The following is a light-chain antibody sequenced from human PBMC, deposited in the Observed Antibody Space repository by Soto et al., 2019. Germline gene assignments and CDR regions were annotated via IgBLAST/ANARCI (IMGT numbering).Light chain of an antibody. J-gene: IGKJ1*01. CDR3: QQYNGSPTWT. CDR2: DVS. V-gene: IGKV3-15*01. Sequence: EVVVTQAQATLSVSAGEIATLSCRASPSVNGNLAWYQQQPGQTHRLLIYDVSTRANGVPARFSGRGSGTEFTLTISSLQSQDFALYYCQQYNGSPTWTCGQGTKGDIK. CDR1: PSVNGN.